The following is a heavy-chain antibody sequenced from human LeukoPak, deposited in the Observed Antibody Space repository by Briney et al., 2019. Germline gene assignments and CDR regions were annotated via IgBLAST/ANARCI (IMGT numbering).Heavy chain of an antibody. CDR3: ARGAVAGRFDY. D-gene: IGHD6-19*01. Sequence: GGSLRPFLSAPGFNFSNYSMNLVRQAPGKGVGWVSSISSSSSYIYYADSVKRRFTISRDNAKNSLYLHMNSLRDEDTAVYYCARGAVAGRFDYWGQGPLVTVSS. J-gene: IGHJ4*02. V-gene: IGHV3-21*01. CDR2: ISSSSSYI. CDR1: GFNFSNYS.